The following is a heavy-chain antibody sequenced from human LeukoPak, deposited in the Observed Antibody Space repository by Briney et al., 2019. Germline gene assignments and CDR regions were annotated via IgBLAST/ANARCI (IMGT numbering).Heavy chain of an antibody. V-gene: IGHV3-48*02. Sequence: GGSLRLSCGASDFSFRTYSMIWARQTPGTGLEWISYISSGGGVTHYAESVKGRFTISRDNAKNSLFLQMNRLKDEDTAVYYCARVGVGDWGSVWDHWGQGVRVTVSS. CDR2: ISSGGGVT. D-gene: IGHD3-16*01. J-gene: IGHJ4*02. CDR3: ARVGVGDWGSVWDH. CDR1: DFSFRTYS.